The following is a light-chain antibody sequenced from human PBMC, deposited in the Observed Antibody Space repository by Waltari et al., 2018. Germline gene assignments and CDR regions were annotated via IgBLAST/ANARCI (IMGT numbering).Light chain of an antibody. CDR1: SSDVGSYNL. Sequence: QSALTQPASVSGSPGQSITISCTGTSSDVGSYNLVSWYQQHPGKAPKRRIYEVSNRPAGVSNRVSGDKSGNTASLTISGLQAEDGADYYGGSYAGSSTSVVFGGGTKLTVL. J-gene: IGLJ2*01. CDR2: EVS. CDR3: GSYAGSSTSVV. V-gene: IGLV2-23*02.